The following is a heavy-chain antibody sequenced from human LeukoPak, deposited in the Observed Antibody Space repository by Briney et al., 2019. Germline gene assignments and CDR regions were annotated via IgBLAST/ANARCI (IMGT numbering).Heavy chain of an antibody. CDR2: IYPGDSDT. CDR3: ARQYCSSTSCFYYYYYGMDV. Sequence: GESLKISCKGSGYSFTTYWIGWVRHMPGKGLEWMGIIYPGDSDTRYSPSFQGQVTISADKSISTAYLQWSSLKASDTAMYYCARQYCSSTSCFYYYYYGMDVWGQGTTVTVSS. CDR1: GYSFTTYW. D-gene: IGHD2-2*01. J-gene: IGHJ6*02. V-gene: IGHV5-51*01.